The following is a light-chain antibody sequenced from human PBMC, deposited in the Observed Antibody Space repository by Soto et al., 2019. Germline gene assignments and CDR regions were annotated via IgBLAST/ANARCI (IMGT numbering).Light chain of an antibody. Sequence: QCALTQPASVSGSPGQSITISCTGTSSDVGGYNYVSWYQQHPGKAPKLMIYDVSNRPSGVSNRFSGSKSGNTASLTISGLQAEDEADYYCSSYTSSSTLPFGTGTKVTVL. CDR1: SSDVGGYNY. V-gene: IGLV2-14*01. J-gene: IGLJ1*01. CDR3: SSYTSSSTLP. CDR2: DVS.